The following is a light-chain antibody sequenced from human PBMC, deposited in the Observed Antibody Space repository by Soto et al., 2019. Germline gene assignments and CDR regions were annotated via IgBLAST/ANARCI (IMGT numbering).Light chain of an antibody. V-gene: IGKV3-20*01. J-gene: IGKJ4*01. CDR1: QSVSSSY. CDR3: QQYGSSPT. Sequence: EIVLTQSPGPLSLSPGERATLSCRASQSVSSSYLAWYQQKPGQAPRLLIYGASSRATGIPDRFSGSGSGTDFTHTISRLEPEDFAVYYCQQYGSSPTFGGGTKVEIK. CDR2: GAS.